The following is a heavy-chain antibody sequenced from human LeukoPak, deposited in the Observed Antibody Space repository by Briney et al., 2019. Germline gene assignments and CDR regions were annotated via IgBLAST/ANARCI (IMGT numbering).Heavy chain of an antibody. D-gene: IGHD5-24*01. CDR1: GYTFTSNG. J-gene: IGHJ4*02. V-gene: IGHV1-18*01. CDR3: ARDKNYRFDY. CDR2: ISANSGNT. Sequence: GASVKVSCKASGYTFTSNGISWVRQAPGKGLEWMGWISANSGNTNYAQKMQGRVTITTETSSSTAYMALRNLRSDDTAVYYCARDKNYRFDYWGQGTLVTVSS.